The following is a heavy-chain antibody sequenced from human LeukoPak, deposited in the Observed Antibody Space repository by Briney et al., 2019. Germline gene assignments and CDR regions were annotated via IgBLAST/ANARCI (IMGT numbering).Heavy chain of an antibody. D-gene: IGHD5-24*01. Sequence: AESLKSSCKGSAYISTSYCIRCVRQLPPKRGEWMGIVFSGDSDTRYSPSFQGQVTISANKSISTAYLQWSSLKASDTAMYYCARSLGGHNYQPHCFDYWGQGILVTVSS. CDR3: ARSLGGHNYQPHCFDY. V-gene: IGHV5-51*01. CDR1: AYISTSYC. CDR2: VFSGDSDT. J-gene: IGHJ4*02.